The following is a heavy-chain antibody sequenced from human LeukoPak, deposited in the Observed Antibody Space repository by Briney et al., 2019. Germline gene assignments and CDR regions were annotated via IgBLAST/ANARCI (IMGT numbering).Heavy chain of an antibody. D-gene: IGHD2-15*01. CDR2: IYYSGST. J-gene: IGHJ4*02. Sequence: SETLSLTCTVSGGSITSDCWSWIRQPPGKGLEWIGYIYYSGSTNQNPSLKSRVTISVDTSKKQFSLKLRSVIAADTAVYYCAREYCSGGNCYFDFWGQGILVTVSS. V-gene: IGHV4-59*08. CDR1: GGSITSDC. CDR3: AREYCSGGNCYFDF.